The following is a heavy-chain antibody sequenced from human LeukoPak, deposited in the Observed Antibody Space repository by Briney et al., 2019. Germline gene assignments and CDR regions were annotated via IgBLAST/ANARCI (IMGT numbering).Heavy chain of an antibody. V-gene: IGHV6-1*01. D-gene: IGHD3-10*01. Sequence: SQTLSLTCAISGDSVSSNSATWNWIRQSPSRGLEWLGRTYYRSKWHSYYAPSVKSRITINPDTSKNQFSLQLKSVTPEDTAVYYCARMVGLVSDFWGQGTLVTVSS. J-gene: IGHJ4*02. CDR3: ARMVGLVSDF. CDR2: TYYRSKWHS. CDR1: GDSVSSNSAT.